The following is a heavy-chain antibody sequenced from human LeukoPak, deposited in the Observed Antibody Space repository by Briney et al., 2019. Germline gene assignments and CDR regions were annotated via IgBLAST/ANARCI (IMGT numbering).Heavy chain of an antibody. CDR3: AVTFGYSSGWYYFDY. J-gene: IGHJ4*02. Sequence: GGSLRLSCAASGFTVSSNYMSWVRQAPGKGLEWVSVIYSGGSTYYADSVKGRFTISRDNSKNTLYLQMNSLRAEDTAVYYCAVTFGYSSGWYYFDYWGQGTLVTVSS. CDR1: GFTVSSNY. D-gene: IGHD6-19*01. CDR2: IYSGGST. V-gene: IGHV3-53*01.